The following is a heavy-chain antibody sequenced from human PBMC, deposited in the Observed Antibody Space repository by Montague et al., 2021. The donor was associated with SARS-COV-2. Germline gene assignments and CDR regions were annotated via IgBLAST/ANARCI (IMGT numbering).Heavy chain of an antibody. D-gene: IGHD5-12*01. Sequence: CAISGDSVSSNSAAWNWIRQSPSRGLEWLGRTYYRSKWHNDYAVSVKSRITTNPDTSKNQFSLQLKSVTPEDTAVYYCARGWVATIPHMDNWGQGSLVIVSS. CDR2: TYYRSKWHN. V-gene: IGHV6-1*01. J-gene: IGHJ4*02. CDR3: ARGWVATIPHMDN. CDR1: GDSVSSNSAA.